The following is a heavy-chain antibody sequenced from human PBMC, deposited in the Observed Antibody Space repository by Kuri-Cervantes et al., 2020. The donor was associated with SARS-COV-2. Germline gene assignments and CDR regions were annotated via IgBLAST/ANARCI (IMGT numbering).Heavy chain of an antibody. CDR1: GFTLGDYA. CDR2: ISGSGGST. CDR3: ARSLSRYYDSSGYQTYYYYGMDV. J-gene: IGHJ6*02. V-gene: IGHV3-23*01. D-gene: IGHD3-22*01. Sequence: GESLKISCTASGFTLGDYAMSWVRQAPGKGLEWVSAISGSGGSTYYADSVKGRFTISRDNSKNTLYLQMNSLRAEDTAVYYCARSLSRYYDSSGYQTYYYYGMDVWGQGTTVPSP.